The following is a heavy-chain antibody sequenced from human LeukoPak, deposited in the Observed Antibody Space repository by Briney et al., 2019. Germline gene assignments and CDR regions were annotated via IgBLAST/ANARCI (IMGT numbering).Heavy chain of an antibody. Sequence: SETLSLTCTVSGYSISSGYYWGWIRQPPGKGLEWIGSIYHSGSTYYNPSLKSRVTISVDTSKNQFSLKLGSVTAADTAVYYCARDGSYYDYWGQGTLVTVSS. CDR2: IYHSGST. CDR3: ARDGSYYDY. CDR1: GYSISSGYY. V-gene: IGHV4-38-2*02. J-gene: IGHJ4*02. D-gene: IGHD1-26*01.